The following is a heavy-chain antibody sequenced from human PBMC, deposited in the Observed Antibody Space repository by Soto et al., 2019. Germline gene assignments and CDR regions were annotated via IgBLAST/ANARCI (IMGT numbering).Heavy chain of an antibody. D-gene: IGHD6-13*01. V-gene: IGHV4-30-2*01. J-gene: IGHJ5*02. CDR2: IYHSGST. CDR1: GGSISSGGYS. Sequence: PSETLSLTCAVSGGSISSGGYSWSWIRQPPGKGLEWIGYIYHSGSTYYNPSLKSRVTISVDRSKNQFSLKLSSVTAADTAVYYCARERLIAAAVVGWFDPWGQGTLVTVSS. CDR3: ARERLIAAAVVGWFDP.